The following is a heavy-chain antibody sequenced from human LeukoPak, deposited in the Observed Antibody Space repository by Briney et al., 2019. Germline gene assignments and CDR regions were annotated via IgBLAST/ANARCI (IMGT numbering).Heavy chain of an antibody. V-gene: IGHV3-48*04. CDR3: AREYCSSTRCYAVFDY. Sequence: PGGSLRLSCAASGFAFSNSAMHWVRQAPGKGLEWVSYISSTSSTIYYADSVKGRFTISRDNAKNSLYLQMNSLRAEDTAVYYCAREYCSSTRCYAVFDYWGQGTLVTVSS. J-gene: IGHJ4*02. CDR1: GFAFSNSA. CDR2: ISSTSSTI. D-gene: IGHD2-2*01.